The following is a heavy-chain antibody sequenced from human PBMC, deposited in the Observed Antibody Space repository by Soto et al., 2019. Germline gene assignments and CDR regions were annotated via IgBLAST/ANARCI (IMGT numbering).Heavy chain of an antibody. CDR2: IKARSYNYAT. CDR1: GFTFSGSA. D-gene: IGHD3-16*01. V-gene: IGHV3-73*02. CDR3: SRLWAGGDDRDSPPYYLDS. J-gene: IGHJ4*02. Sequence: EVQLVESGGGLVQPGESVIISCAASGFTFSGSAIHWVRQTSGKGLEWLGRIKARSYNYATAYTASLKGRFTISRDDSKKTAYLQMTSLKTEDTGVYFCSRLWAGGDDRDSPPYYLDSWGQGTLVTVSS.